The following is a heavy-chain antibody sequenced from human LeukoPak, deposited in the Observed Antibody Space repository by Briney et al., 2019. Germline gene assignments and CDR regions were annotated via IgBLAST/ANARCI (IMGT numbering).Heavy chain of an antibody. CDR2: INHSGST. V-gene: IGHV4-34*01. Sequence: SETLSLTCAVYGGSFSGYYWSRIRQPPGKGLEWIGEINHSGSTNYNPSLKSRVTISVDTSKDQFSLKLSSVTAADTAVYYCARSPGGYCSGGSCYSGLWFDPWGQGTLVTVSS. D-gene: IGHD2-15*01. J-gene: IGHJ5*02. CDR1: GGSFSGYY. CDR3: ARSPGGYCSGGSCYSGLWFDP.